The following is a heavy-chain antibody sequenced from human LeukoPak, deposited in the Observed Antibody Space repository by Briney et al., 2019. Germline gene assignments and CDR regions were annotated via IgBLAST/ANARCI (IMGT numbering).Heavy chain of an antibody. Sequence: GGSLRLSCAASGFTFSSYAMHWVRQAPGKGLEWVAVISYDGSNKYYADSVKGRFTISRDNSKNTLYLQMNSLRAEDTAVHYCARPLAYCGGDCRTPSPIAEYFQHWGQGTLVTVSS. CDR2: ISYDGSNK. CDR1: GFTFSSYA. D-gene: IGHD2-21*02. J-gene: IGHJ1*01. CDR3: ARPLAYCGGDCRTPSPIAEYFQH. V-gene: IGHV3-30-3*01.